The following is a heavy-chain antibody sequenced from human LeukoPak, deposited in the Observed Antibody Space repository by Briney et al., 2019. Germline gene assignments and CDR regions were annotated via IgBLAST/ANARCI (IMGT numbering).Heavy chain of an antibody. J-gene: IGHJ4*02. D-gene: IGHD3-22*01. Sequence: SVKVSCKASGGTFSSYAISGVRPPPGRGREGMGGIISIFGTANYAHKFQGRVTITADESRRTAYMELSNQRSKDTHGYYCARHPTNSYYYDRSGYYGWGQGTLVSVSS. CDR3: ARHPTNSYYYDRSGYYG. CDR1: GGTFSSYA. CDR2: IISIFGTA. V-gene: IGHV1-69*13.